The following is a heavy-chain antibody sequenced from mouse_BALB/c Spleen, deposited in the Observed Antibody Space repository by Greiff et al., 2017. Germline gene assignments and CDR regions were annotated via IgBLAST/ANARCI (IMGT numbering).Heavy chain of an antibody. Sequence: VQLQQSGPGLVKPSQSLSLTCTVTGYSITSDYAWNWIRQFPGNKLEWMGYISYSGSTSYNPSLKSRISITRDTSKNQFFLQLNSVTTEDTATYYCARFYYGNPAWFAYWGQVTLVTVSA. CDR2: ISYSGST. CDR1: GYSITSDYA. V-gene: IGHV3-2*02. J-gene: IGHJ3*01. CDR3: ARFYYGNPAWFAY. D-gene: IGHD2-1*01.